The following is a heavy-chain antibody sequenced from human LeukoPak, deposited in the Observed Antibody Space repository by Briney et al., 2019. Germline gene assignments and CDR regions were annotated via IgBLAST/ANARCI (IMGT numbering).Heavy chain of an antibody. Sequence: GGSLRLSCAASGLTVSSNYMSWVRQAPGKGLEWVSVIYSGGSTYYADSVKGRFTISRDNSKNTLYLQMDSLRAEDTAVYYCAKHSSAWYYYGMDVWGQGTTVTVSS. J-gene: IGHJ6*02. CDR2: IYSGGST. CDR3: AKHSSAWYYYGMDV. CDR1: GLTVSSNY. V-gene: IGHV3-53*01. D-gene: IGHD6-19*01.